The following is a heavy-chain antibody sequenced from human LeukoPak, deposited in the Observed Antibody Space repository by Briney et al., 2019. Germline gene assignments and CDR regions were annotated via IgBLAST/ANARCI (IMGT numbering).Heavy chain of an antibody. CDR2: IDWDDDK. D-gene: IGHD5-12*01. CDR1: GFSLSTSGMC. CDR3: ARAGYSGPLVQYYFDY. J-gene: IGHJ4*02. Sequence: SGPTLVNPTQTLTLTCTFSGFSLSTSGMCVSWIRQPPGKALEWLARIDWDDDKYYSTSLKTRLTISKDTSKNQVVLTMTNMDPVDTATHYCARAGYSGPLVQYYFDYWGQGTLVTVSS. V-gene: IGHV2-70*11.